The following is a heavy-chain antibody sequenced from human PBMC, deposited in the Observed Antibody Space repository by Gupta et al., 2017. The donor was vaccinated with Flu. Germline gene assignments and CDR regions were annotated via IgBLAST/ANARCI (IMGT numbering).Heavy chain of an antibody. CDR1: GFTFSTYG. Sequence: QVQLVESGGGVVQPGRSLRLSCAASGFTFSTYGMHWVRQAPGKGLEWVTLIWYDGSYKYYADSVKGRFTISRDNSKNTLYLQMNSLRAEDTAVYYCARDSNSTGLGLWGQGTLVTVSS. CDR3: ARDSNSTGLGL. D-gene: IGHD3-16*01. CDR2: IWYDGSYK. V-gene: IGHV3-33*01. J-gene: IGHJ4*02.